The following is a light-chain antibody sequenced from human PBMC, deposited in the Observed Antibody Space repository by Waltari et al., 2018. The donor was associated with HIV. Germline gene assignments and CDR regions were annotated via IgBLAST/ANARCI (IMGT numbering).Light chain of an antibody. V-gene: IGLV2-8*01. CDR3: SSFGGNNPYLV. CDR2: EVK. Sequence: QSPLTQPPSASGSPGPSVIIPCPGPTSAVGSYNYVSWYQQHPGRAPKLMIYEVKKRPPGVPDRFSGSKSGNTASLTVSGLQAEDEANYYCSSFGGNNPYLVFGGGTTLTVL. J-gene: IGLJ3*02. CDR1: TSAVGSYNY.